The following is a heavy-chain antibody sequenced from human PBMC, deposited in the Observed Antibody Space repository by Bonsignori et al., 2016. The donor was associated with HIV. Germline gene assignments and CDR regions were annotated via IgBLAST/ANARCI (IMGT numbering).Heavy chain of an antibody. D-gene: IGHD6-6*01. J-gene: IGHJ4*02. CDR2: ISGSGGST. V-gene: IGHV3-23*01. CDR3: AKGPHIPGPIIAARPPS. Sequence: WIRQPPGKGLEWVSAISGSGGSTYYADSVKGRFTISRDNSKNTLYLQMNSLRAEDTAVYYCAKGPHIPGPIIAARPPSWGQGTLVTVSS.